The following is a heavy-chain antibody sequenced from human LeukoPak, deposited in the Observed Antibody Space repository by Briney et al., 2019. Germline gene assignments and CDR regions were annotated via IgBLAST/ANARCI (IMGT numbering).Heavy chain of an antibody. CDR2: INHSGST. CDR3: ARFKQLVLSYYYGMDV. CDR1: GGSFSGYY. Sequence: SETLSLTCAVYGGSFSGYYWSWIRQPPGEGLEWIGEINHSGSTNYNPSLKSRVTISVDTSKNQFPLKLSSVTAADTAVYYCARFKQLVLSYYYGMDVWGQGTTVTVSS. V-gene: IGHV4-34*01. J-gene: IGHJ6*02. D-gene: IGHD6-13*01.